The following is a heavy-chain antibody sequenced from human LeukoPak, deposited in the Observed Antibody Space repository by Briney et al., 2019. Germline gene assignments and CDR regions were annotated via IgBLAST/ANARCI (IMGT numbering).Heavy chain of an antibody. J-gene: IGHJ5*02. V-gene: IGHV4-30-2*01. CDR1: GGSISSGGYS. Sequence: SETLSLTCAVSGGSISSGGYSWSWIRQPPGKGLEWIGYIYHSGSTYYNPSLKSRVTISVDRSKNQFSLKLSSVTAADTAVYYCARAPYYYDSSGYPSLGFDPWGQGTLVTVSS. D-gene: IGHD3-22*01. CDR2: IYHSGST. CDR3: ARAPYYYDSSGYPSLGFDP.